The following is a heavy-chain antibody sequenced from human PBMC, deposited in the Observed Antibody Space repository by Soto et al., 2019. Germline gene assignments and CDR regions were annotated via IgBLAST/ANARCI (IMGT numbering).Heavy chain of an antibody. J-gene: IGHJ5*02. CDR2: IYYTGTH. Sequence: QVQLQESGPGLVKPSETLSLTCSVSGGSVSNYYWSWVRQPPGKRLEWIGYIYYTGTHDYNPALRGRATISVDTSKDQFSLKLTSVTAADTAVYYCARDRDRHSSGLPSFDHWGQGILVTVSS. D-gene: IGHD3-22*01. V-gene: IGHV4-59*02. CDR3: ARDRDRHSSGLPSFDH. CDR1: GGSVSNYY.